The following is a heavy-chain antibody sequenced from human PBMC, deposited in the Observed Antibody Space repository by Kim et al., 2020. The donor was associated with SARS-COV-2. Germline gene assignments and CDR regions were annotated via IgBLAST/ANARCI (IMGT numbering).Heavy chain of an antibody. V-gene: IGHV3-49*04. CDR3: TRELKDDILTGYSSYYYYGMDV. Sequence: GGSLRLSCTASGFTFGDYAMSWVRQAPGKGLEWVGFIRSKAYGGTTEYAASVKGRFTISRDDSKSIAYLQMNSLKTEDTAVYYCTRELKDDILTGYSSYYYYGMDVWGKGTTVTVSS. D-gene: IGHD3-9*01. CDR1: GFTFGDYA. CDR2: IRSKAYGGTT. J-gene: IGHJ6*04.